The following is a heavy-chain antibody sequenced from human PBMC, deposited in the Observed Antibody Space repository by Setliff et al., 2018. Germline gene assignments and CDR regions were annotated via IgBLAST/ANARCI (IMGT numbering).Heavy chain of an antibody. CDR2: IWYDGSNK. Sequence: SLRLSCAASGFTFSSYGMHWVRQAPGKGLEWVAVIWYDGSNKYYADSVKGRFTISRDNSKNTLYLQMNSLRAEDTAVYYCARDRGSGSYFLRYFDYWGQGTLVTVSS. D-gene: IGHD1-26*01. CDR3: ARDRGSGSYFLRYFDY. CDR1: GFTFSSYG. V-gene: IGHV3-33*01. J-gene: IGHJ4*02.